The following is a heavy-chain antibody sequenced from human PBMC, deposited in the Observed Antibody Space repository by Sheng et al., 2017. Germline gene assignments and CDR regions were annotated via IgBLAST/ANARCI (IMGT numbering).Heavy chain of an antibody. CDR2: ISSSSYI. J-gene: IGHJ6*02. Sequence: VQLVESGGGAVQPGRSLRLSCAASGFIFSNYGMNWVRQAPGKGLEWVSSISSSSYIYYADSVKGRFTISRDNAKNSLYLQMNSLRAEDTAVYYCASIVDIVATTEGYYYYYGMDVVGPRDHGHRLL. D-gene: IGHD5-12*01. CDR3: ASIVDIVATTEGYYYYYGMDV. V-gene: IGHV3-21*01. CDR1: GFIFSNYG.